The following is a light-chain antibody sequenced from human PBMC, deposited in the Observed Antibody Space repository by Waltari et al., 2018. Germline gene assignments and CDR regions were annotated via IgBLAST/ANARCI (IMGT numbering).Light chain of an antibody. CDR1: SSNIGAGYD. J-gene: IGLJ2*01. CDR3: QSFDSTLTAYVV. V-gene: IGLV1-40*01. Sequence: QSVLTPPPSVSGAPGQRVTISCTGSSSNIGAGYDVHWYQQLPGTAPKLLIYENSNRPAGVPDRFSASKSGTSASLAINGLQAEDEADYYCQSFDSTLTAYVVFGGGTKLTVL. CDR2: ENS.